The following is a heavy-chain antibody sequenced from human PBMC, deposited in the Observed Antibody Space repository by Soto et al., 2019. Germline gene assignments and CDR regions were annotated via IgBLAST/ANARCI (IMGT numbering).Heavy chain of an antibody. CDR2: ISYDGSNK. CDR1: GFTFSSYG. J-gene: IGHJ5*02. D-gene: IGHD3-22*01. Sequence: GGSLRLSCAASGFTFSSYGMHWVRQAPGKGLEWVAVISYDGSNKYYADSVKGRFTISRDNSKNTLYLQMNSLRAEDTAVYYCAKDLGVIKVCGPWFDPWGQGTLVTVSS. V-gene: IGHV3-30*18. CDR3: AKDLGVIKVCGPWFDP.